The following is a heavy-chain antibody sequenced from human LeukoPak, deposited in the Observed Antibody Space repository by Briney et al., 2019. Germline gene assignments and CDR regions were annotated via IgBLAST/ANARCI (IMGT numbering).Heavy chain of an antibody. CDR1: GFTFSNAY. J-gene: IGHJ4*02. CDR2: IKSKIDGGTT. CDR3: TTDPLYGGSFNYYFDY. D-gene: IGHD1-26*01. V-gene: IGHV3-15*07. Sequence: PGGSLRLSCAASGFTFSNAYMNWVRQAPGKGLEWVGCIKSKIDGGTTDYAAPVKGRFTISRDDSKNTLYLQMNSLKTEDTAMYFCTTDPLYGGSFNYYFDYWGQGALVAVSS.